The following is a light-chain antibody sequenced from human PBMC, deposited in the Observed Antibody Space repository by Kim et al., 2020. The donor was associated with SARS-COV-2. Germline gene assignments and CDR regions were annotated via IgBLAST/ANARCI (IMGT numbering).Light chain of an antibody. Sequence: SVSPGESATLSCRASQSVSSNLAWYQQQPGQAPRLLIYGASTRATGFPARFSGSGSGTEFTLTISSLQSEDFALYYCQQYDSWPYTFGQGTKLEI. V-gene: IGKV3-15*01. CDR2: GAS. CDR3: QQYDSWPYT. J-gene: IGKJ2*01. CDR1: QSVSSN.